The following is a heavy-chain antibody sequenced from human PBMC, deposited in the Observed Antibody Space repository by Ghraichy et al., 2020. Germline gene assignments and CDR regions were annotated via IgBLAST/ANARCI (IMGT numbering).Heavy chain of an antibody. V-gene: IGHV4-34*01. CDR2: INHSGGS. Sequence: SETLSLTCAVYGGSFSGYYWSWIRQSPGKGLEWIGEINHSGGSNYNPSLKSRVTMSVDTSKNQFSLQLSSVTAADTAVYYCATLYGGVDCWGQGTLVTVSS. D-gene: IGHD2-21*01. J-gene: IGHJ4*02. CDR1: GGSFSGYY. CDR3: ATLYGGVDC.